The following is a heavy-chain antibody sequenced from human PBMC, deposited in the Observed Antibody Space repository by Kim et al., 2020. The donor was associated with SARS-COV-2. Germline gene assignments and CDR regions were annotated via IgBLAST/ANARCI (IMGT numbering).Heavy chain of an antibody. CDR3: ARDMRYYDILTGYFPMGDYYYYYGVDV. CDR1: GFTFSSYA. CDR2: ISYDGSNK. D-gene: IGHD3-9*01. J-gene: IGHJ6*02. Sequence: GGSLRLSCAASGFTFSSYAMHWVRQAPGKGLEWVAVISYDGSNKYYADSVKGRFTISRDNSKNTLYLQMNSLRAEDTAVYYCARDMRYYDILTGYFPMGDYYYYYGVDVWGQGTTVTVSS. V-gene: IGHV3-30-3*01.